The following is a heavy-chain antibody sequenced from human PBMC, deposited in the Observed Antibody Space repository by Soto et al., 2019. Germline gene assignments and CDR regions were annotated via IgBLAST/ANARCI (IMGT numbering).Heavy chain of an antibody. Sequence: ASVKVSCKASGYTFTSYAMHWVRQAPGQRLEWMGWINAGNGNTKYSQKFQGRVTITRDTSASTAYMELSSLRSEDTAVYYCVMATSPYYYYGMDVWGQGTTVTVS. CDR3: VMATSPYYYYGMDV. CDR2: INAGNGNT. J-gene: IGHJ6*02. D-gene: IGHD5-12*01. CDR1: GYTFTSYA. V-gene: IGHV1-3*01.